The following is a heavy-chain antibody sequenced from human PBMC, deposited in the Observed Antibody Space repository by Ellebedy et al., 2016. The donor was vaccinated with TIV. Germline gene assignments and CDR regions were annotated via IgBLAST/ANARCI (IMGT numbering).Heavy chain of an antibody. Sequence: GGSLRLXXAASGFTFSPYRMNWVRQAPGKGLEWVSFISTSSTTIFHADSVKGRFTISRDDAKNSLYLQMNSLRAEDTAVYYCVRDLVASGGDWYFDLWGRGTLVTVSS. CDR2: ISTSSTTI. CDR1: GFTFSPYR. J-gene: IGHJ2*01. CDR3: VRDLVASGGDWYFDL. V-gene: IGHV3-48*04. D-gene: IGHD2-15*01.